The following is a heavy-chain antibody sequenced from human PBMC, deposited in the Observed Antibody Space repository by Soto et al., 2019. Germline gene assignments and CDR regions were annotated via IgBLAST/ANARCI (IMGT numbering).Heavy chain of an antibody. CDR2: ISAYNGNT. D-gene: IGHD6-13*01. J-gene: IGHJ6*02. Sequence: ASVKVSCKASGYTFTSYGISWVRQAPGQGLEWMGWISAYNGNTNYAQKLQGRVTMTTDTSTSTAYMELRNLRSDDTAVYYCARLYRGGSSWYINYYYGMDVWGQGTTVTVSS. CDR1: GYTFTSYG. V-gene: IGHV1-18*01. CDR3: ARLYRGGSSWYINYYYGMDV.